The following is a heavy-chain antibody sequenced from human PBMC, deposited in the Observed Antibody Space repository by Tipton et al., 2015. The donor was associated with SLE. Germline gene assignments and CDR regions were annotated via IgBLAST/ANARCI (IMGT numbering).Heavy chain of an antibody. J-gene: IGHJ3*02. V-gene: IGHV3-43*01. CDR2: ISWDGGST. CDR3: AKDMEITAAGTGAFDI. CDR1: GFTFDDYT. Sequence: GSLRLSCAASGFTFDDYTMHWVRQAPGKGLEWVSLISWDGGSTYYADSVKGRFTISRDNSINSLYLQMNSLRTEDTALYYCAKDMEITAAGTGAFDIWGQGTMVTVSS. D-gene: IGHD6-13*01.